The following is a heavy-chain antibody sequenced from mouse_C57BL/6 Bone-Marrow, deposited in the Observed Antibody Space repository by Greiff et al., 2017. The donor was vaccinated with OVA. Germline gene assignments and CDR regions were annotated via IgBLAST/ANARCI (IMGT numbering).Heavy chain of an antibody. V-gene: IGHV1-76*01. Sequence: VQGVESGAELVRPGASVKLSCKASGYTFTDYYISWVKQRPGQGLEWIARIYPGSGNIYYNEKFTGKATLTAEKSSSTAYMQLSSLTSDDSAVYFCARSERLRDYFDYWGQGTTLTVSS. CDR1: GYTFTDYY. CDR2: IYPGSGNI. D-gene: IGHD2-2*01. J-gene: IGHJ2*01. CDR3: ARSERLRDYFDY.